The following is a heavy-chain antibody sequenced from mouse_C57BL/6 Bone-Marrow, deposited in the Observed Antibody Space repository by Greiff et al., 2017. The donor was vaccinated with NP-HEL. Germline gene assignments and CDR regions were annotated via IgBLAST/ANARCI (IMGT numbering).Heavy chain of an antibody. J-gene: IGHJ2*01. CDR1: GFTFSDYG. V-gene: IGHV5-17*01. D-gene: IGHD1-1*02. CDR3: ARGWYFDY. Sequence: VQLVESGGGLVKPGGSLKLSCAASGFTFSDYGMHWVRQAPEKGLEWVAYISSGSSTIYYADTVKGRFTISRDNAKNTLFLQMTSLRSEDTAMYYCARGWYFDYWGQGTTLTVSS. CDR2: ISSGSSTI.